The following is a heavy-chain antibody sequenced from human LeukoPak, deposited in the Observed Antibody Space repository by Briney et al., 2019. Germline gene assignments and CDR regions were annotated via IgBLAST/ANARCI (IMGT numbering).Heavy chain of an antibody. V-gene: IGHV4-59*01. J-gene: IGHJ4*02. CDR1: GGSISSYY. D-gene: IGHD3-22*01. CDR2: IYYSGST. CDR3: ARAYYDSSGYYYYFDY. Sequence: SETLSLTCTVSGGSISSYYWSWIRQPPGKGLEWIGYIYYSGSTNYNPSLKSRVTTPVDTSKNQFSLKLSSVTAADTAEYYCARAYYDSSGYYYYFDYCGRRTLVTASS.